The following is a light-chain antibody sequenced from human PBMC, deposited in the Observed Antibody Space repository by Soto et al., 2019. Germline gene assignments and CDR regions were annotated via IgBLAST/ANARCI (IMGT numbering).Light chain of an antibody. CDR1: SSNIGSTT. Sequence: QPVLTQPPSASGTPGQRVTISCSGSSSNIGSTTLKWYQQLPGTAPKLLIYNNNQRPSGVPDRFSGSKSGTSASLAISWLQSEDEADYYCAAWDDSLNGVVFGGGTKLTVL. CDR2: NNN. CDR3: AAWDDSLNGVV. J-gene: IGLJ3*02. V-gene: IGLV1-44*01.